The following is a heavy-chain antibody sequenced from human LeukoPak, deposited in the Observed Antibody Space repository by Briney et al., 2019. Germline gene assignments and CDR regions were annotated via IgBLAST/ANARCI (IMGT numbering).Heavy chain of an antibody. V-gene: IGHV3-23*01. J-gene: IGHJ4*02. Sequence: GGSLRLSCAASGFTFSTYAMSWVRQTPGKGLEWVAAISGDNPGTYHANSVKGRFTISRDNSKNTMHLQMSGLRAEDTARYYCAKAPVGHCSGAFCYHFDSWGQGTLVTVSS. CDR2: ISGDNPGT. CDR1: GFTFSTYA. CDR3: AKAPVGHCSGAFCYHFDS. D-gene: IGHD2-15*01.